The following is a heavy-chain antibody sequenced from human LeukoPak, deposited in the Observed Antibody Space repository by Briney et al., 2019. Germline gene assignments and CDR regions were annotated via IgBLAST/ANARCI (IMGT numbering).Heavy chain of an antibody. CDR2: IWYDGGNK. Sequence: PGGSLRLSCAASGFTFSSYGMHWVRQAPGKGLEWVAVIWYDGGNKYYADSVRGRFTISRDNSKNTLYLQMNSLRAEDTAVYYCARDQITMVRGLDFDYWGQGTLVTVSS. CDR1: GFTFSSYG. V-gene: IGHV3-33*01. D-gene: IGHD3-10*01. J-gene: IGHJ4*02. CDR3: ARDQITMVRGLDFDY.